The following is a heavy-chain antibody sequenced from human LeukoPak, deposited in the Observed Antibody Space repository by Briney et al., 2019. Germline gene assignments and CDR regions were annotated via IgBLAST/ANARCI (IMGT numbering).Heavy chain of an antibody. CDR2: ISWNSGSI. CDR1: GFTFDDYA. V-gene: IGHV3-9*01. Sequence: GGSLRLSCAASGFTFDDYAMHWVRQAPGKGLEWVSGISWNSGSIGYADSVKGRFTISRDNAKKSLYLQMNSLRAEDTAVYYCARGKYDSSGYPLLGFDYWGQGTLVTVSS. D-gene: IGHD3-22*01. CDR3: ARGKYDSSGYPLLGFDY. J-gene: IGHJ4*02.